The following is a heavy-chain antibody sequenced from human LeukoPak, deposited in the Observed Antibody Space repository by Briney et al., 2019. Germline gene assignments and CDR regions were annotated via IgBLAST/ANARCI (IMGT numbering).Heavy chain of an antibody. CDR2: IIPILGIA. CDR3: ARDSSWYGPDDY. V-gene: IGHV1-69*10. D-gene: IGHD6-13*01. Sequence: SVKVSCKASGGTFSSYAISWVRQAPGQGLEWMGGIIPILGIANYAQKFQGRVTITADKSTSTAYMELSSLRSEDTAVYYCARDSSWYGPDDYWGQGTLVTVSS. CDR1: GGTFSSYA. J-gene: IGHJ4*02.